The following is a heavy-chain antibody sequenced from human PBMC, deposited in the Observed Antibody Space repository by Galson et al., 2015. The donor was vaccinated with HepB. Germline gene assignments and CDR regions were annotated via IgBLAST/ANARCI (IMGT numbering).Heavy chain of an antibody. CDR1: GFTFSSYG. V-gene: IGHV3-33*01. Sequence: SLRLSCAASGFTFSSYGMHWVRQAPGKGLEWVAVIWYDGSNKYYADSVKGRFTISRDNSKNTLYLQMNSLRAEDTAVYYCAREDRYNWNVGFDPWGQGTLVTVSS. CDR3: AREDRYNWNVGFDP. J-gene: IGHJ5*02. CDR2: IWYDGSNK. D-gene: IGHD1-1*01.